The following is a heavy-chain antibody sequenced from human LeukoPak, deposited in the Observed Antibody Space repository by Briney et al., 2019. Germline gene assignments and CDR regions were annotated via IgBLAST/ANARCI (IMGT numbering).Heavy chain of an antibody. CDR3: ARTPVYCSGGSCYYYYYAMDV. V-gene: IGHV1-69*01. D-gene: IGHD2-15*01. CDR1: GGTFSSYA. J-gene: IGHJ6*02. CDR2: IIPIFGTA. Sequence: SVKVSCKASGGTFSSYAISWVRQAPGQGLEWMGGIIPIFGTANYAQKFQGRVTITADESTSTAYMELSSLRSEDTAVYYCARTPVYCSGGSCYYYYYAMDVWGQGTTVTVSS.